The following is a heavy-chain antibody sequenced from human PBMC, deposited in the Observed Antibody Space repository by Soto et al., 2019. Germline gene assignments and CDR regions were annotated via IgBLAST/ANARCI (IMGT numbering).Heavy chain of an antibody. CDR2: ISGSGGST. J-gene: IGHJ6*02. CDR1: GFTFSSYA. CDR3: AKSGGGTTLFSYYYYGMDV. Sequence: GGSLRLSCAASGFTFSSYAMSWVRQAPGKGLEWVSAISGSGGSTYYADSVKGRFTISRDNSKKTLYLQMNSLRAEDTAVYYCAKSGGGTTLFSYYYYGMDVWGQGTRVTVSS. V-gene: IGHV3-23*01. D-gene: IGHD4-4*01.